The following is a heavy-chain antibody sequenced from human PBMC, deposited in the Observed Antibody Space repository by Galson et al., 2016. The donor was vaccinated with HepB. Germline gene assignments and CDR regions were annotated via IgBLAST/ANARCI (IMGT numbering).Heavy chain of an antibody. CDR2: IYPSDSAV. D-gene: IGHD2-2*01. Sequence: QSGAEVKQPGQSLNISRKGSGYSFSTYWIGWVRQMPGKGLEWMGIIYPSDSAVRYNPSFQGQVIISADKSISTAYLQWSSLKASDIAMYYCVRHSDAAEGNAMDPWGQGTLVTVSS. J-gene: IGHJ5*02. CDR3: VRHSDAAEGNAMDP. CDR1: GYSFSTYW. V-gene: IGHV5-51*01.